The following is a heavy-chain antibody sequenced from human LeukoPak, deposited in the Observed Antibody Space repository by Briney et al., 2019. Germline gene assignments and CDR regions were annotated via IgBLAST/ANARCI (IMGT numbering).Heavy chain of an antibody. CDR2: ISGSGGST. Sequence: GSLRLSCAASGFTFSSYALSWVRQAPGKGLEGVSAISGSGGSTYYADSVKGRFTISRDNSKNTLYLQMNSLRAEDTAVYYCAKDVGEVITAVFDYWGQGTLVTVSS. CDR1: GFTFSSYA. J-gene: IGHJ4*02. V-gene: IGHV3-23*01. CDR3: AKDVGEVITAVFDY. D-gene: IGHD3-22*01.